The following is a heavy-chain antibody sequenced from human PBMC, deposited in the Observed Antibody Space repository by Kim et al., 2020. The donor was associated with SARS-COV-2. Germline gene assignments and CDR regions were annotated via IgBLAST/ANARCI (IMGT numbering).Heavy chain of an antibody. D-gene: IGHD2-8*01. CDR1: GGSISGFY. Sequence: SETLSLTCTVSGGSISGFYWNWIRKPQGKGLERDGNVSDSGSANDNPTPNSRITITTDTDTTQNSLRLNPVTAADAAADYYSRAGNHDAITGRLYLDNWG. CDR2: VSDSGSA. CDR3: SRAGNHDAITGRLYLDN. V-gene: IGHV4-4*08. J-gene: IGHJ4*01.